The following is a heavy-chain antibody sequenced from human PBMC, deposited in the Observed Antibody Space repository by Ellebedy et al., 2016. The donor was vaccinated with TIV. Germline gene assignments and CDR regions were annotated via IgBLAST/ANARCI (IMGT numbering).Heavy chain of an antibody. CDR3: AKDKGAVAGNRPSPFDY. CDR2: ISWNSGSI. J-gene: IGHJ4*02. D-gene: IGHD6-19*01. Sequence: SLKISCAASGCTFDDYAMHWVRQAPGKGLEWVSGISWNSGSIGYADSVKGRFTISRDNAKNSLYLQMNSLRAEDTALYYCAKDKGAVAGNRPSPFDYWGQGTLVTVSS. V-gene: IGHV3-9*01. CDR1: GCTFDDYA.